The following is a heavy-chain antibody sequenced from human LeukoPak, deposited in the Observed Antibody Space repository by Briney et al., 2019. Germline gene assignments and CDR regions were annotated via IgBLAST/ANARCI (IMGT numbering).Heavy chain of an antibody. CDR2: IYPSDSET. Sequence: GESLKISCKASGYTFSTYWITWVRQMPGKGLEWMGIIYPSDSETRYSPSFQGQVTISVDKSISTAYLQWRSLKASDTAMYYCARRRAATTIYHYSMDFWGHGTTVIVSS. V-gene: IGHV5-51*01. CDR1: GYTFSTYW. D-gene: IGHD5/OR15-5a*01. J-gene: IGHJ6*02. CDR3: ARRRAATTIYHYSMDF.